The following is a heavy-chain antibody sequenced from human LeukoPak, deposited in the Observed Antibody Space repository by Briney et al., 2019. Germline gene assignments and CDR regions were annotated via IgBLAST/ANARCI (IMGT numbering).Heavy chain of an antibody. V-gene: IGHV1-3*01. Sequence: ASVKVSCKASGYTFTSYAMHWVRQAPGQRLELMGWINAGNGNTKYSQKFQGRVTITRDTSASTAYMELSSLRSEDTAVYYCARENVVVVPAAPPSYYGMDVWGQGTTVTVSS. CDR3: ARENVVVVPAAPPSYYGMDV. CDR2: INAGNGNT. D-gene: IGHD2-2*01. J-gene: IGHJ6*02. CDR1: GYTFTSYA.